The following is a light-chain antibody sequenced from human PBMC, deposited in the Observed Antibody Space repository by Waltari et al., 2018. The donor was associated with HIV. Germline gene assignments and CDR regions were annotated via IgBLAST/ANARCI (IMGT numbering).Light chain of an antibody. CDR2: EDT. CDR1: ALPKKY. CDR3: FSTDSNDNRRV. V-gene: IGLV3-10*01. Sequence: SYELTQPPSVSVSPGQTARILCSGDALPKKYAYWYQQKSGQAPVLVIYEDTKRPSEIPERFSGSSSGTMATLTISGALVEDEGDYYCFSTDSNDNRRVFGGGTKLTVL. J-gene: IGLJ3*02.